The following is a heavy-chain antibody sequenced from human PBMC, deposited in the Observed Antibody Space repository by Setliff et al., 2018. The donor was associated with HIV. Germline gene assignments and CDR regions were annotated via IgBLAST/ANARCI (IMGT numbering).Heavy chain of an antibody. CDR3: ARVSSPFVQEGYFDD. V-gene: IGHV1-69*05. J-gene: IGHJ4*01. CDR2: VIPVFGTG. Sequence: GASVKVSCKVSGGTFSDYAVTWVRQAPGQGLEWMGGVIPVFGTGNYAQKFQGRVTITTDESTRTAYMELRSLRSEDTAVYYCARVSSPFVQEGYFDDWGQGTLVTVSS. CDR1: GGTFSDYA. D-gene: IGHD3-3*01.